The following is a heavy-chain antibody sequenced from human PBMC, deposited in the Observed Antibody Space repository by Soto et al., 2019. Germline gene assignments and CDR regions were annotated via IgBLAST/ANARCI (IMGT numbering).Heavy chain of an antibody. CDR1: GFTFSSYA. J-gene: IGHJ6*02. CDR2: ISYDGSNK. Sequence: QVQLVESGGGVVQPGRSLRLSCAASGFTFSSYAMHWVRQAPGKGLEWVAVISYDGSNKYYADSVKGRFTISRDNSKNTLYLQMNSLRAEDTAVYYCARDRAVAGTDYYYGMDVWGQGTTVTVSS. V-gene: IGHV3-30-3*01. D-gene: IGHD6-19*01. CDR3: ARDRAVAGTDYYYGMDV.